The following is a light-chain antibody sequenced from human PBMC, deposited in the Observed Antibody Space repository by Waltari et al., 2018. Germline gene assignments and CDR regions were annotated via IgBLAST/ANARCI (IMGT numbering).Light chain of an antibody. Sequence: DIQMTQSPSSLSASVGDSVTITCPASQSISIYLNWYQQKPGKAPKLLISAVSSLQSGVPSRFSGSGSGTDFALTISSLQPEDCATYYCQQSSRTPPWTFGQGTQVEIK. CDR2: AVS. J-gene: IGKJ1*01. CDR3: QQSSRTPPWT. CDR1: QSISIY. V-gene: IGKV1-39*01.